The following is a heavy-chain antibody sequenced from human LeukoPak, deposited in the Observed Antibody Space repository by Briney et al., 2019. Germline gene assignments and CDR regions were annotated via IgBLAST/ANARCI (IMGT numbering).Heavy chain of an antibody. CDR3: ARDSDGDYVFDY. Sequence: KPGGSLRLSCAASQFTFSSYAMGWVRQAPGKGLEWVSSISSSSSYIYYADSVKGRFTISRDNAKNSLYLQMNSLRAEDTAVYYCARDSDGDYVFDYWGQGTLVTVSS. J-gene: IGHJ4*02. CDR2: ISSSSSYI. D-gene: IGHD4-17*01. CDR1: QFTFSSYA. V-gene: IGHV3-21*01.